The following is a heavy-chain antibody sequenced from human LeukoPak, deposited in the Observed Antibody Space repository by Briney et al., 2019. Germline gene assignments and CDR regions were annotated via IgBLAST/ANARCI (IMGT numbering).Heavy chain of an antibody. CDR1: GASISSYNYY. CDR3: ARRRSGSRLGFDY. V-gene: IGHV4-39*07. J-gene: IGHJ4*02. Sequence: PSETLSLTCTVSGASISSYNYYWGWVRQPPGKGLEWVGSLYYSGSTYYNPSLKSRVIISVDTSKNQFSLKLSPVTAADTAVYYCARRRSGSRLGFDYWGQGTLVTVSS. CDR2: LYYSGST. D-gene: IGHD1-26*01.